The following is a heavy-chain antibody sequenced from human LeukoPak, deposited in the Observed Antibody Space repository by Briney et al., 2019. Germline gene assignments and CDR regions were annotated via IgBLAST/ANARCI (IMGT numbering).Heavy chain of an antibody. CDR1: GGSISTYF. D-gene: IGHD3-22*01. Sequence: PSETLSLTCTVSGGSISTYFWSWIRQPPGKELEWIGHIYFSGSTNYNPSLESRVTISVDTSKNQFSLTLSSVTAADTAVYYCARHKSSGSYPLDYWGQGILVTVSS. CDR2: IYFSGST. CDR3: ARHKSSGSYPLDY. J-gene: IGHJ4*02. V-gene: IGHV4-59*08.